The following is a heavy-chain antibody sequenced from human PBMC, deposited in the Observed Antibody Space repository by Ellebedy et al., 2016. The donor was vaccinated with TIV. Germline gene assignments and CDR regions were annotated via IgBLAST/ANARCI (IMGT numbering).Heavy chain of an antibody. D-gene: IGHD5-12*01. CDR3: ARAESGGYAWDY. V-gene: IGHV1-69*13. Sequence: AASVKVSCKASGGTFTDYAFSWVRQAPGQGLEWMGGIIPIFRTPTYAQNFQGRVTITADESTSTAYMELSSLRSEDTAVYFCARAESGGYAWDYWGQGTQVTVSS. CDR1: GGTFTDYA. J-gene: IGHJ4*02. CDR2: IIPIFRTP.